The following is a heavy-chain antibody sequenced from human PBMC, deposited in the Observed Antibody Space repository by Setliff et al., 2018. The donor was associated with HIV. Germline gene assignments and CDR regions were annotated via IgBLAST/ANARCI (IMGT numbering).Heavy chain of an antibody. CDR1: GDSISSSRHY. D-gene: IGHD1-26*01. J-gene: IGHJ4*02. V-gene: IGHV4-39*01. CDR2: IHSSGST. Sequence: SETRSLTCTVAGDSISSSRHYWGWIRQPPGKGLEWIGNIHSSGSTYYNTSLKSRVIISVDTSNNQFSLKLSSVTAADTAVYYCASGEDSGSYGEPFDSLCQGTLVTVSS. CDR3: ASGEDSGSYGEPFDS.